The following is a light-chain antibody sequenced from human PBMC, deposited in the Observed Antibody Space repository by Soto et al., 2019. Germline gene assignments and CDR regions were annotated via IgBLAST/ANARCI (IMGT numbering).Light chain of an antibody. CDR1: QSPVTTDGNTY. CDR2: KVS. V-gene: IGKV2-30*01. J-gene: IGKJ2*01. Sequence: DIVMTQSPLSLPVTLGQPASISCRSSQSPVTTDGNTYLNWFQQRPGQSPRRLIYKVSIRDSGVPDRFSGSGSGTEFTLKISQVEVEDVGVYFCMQGTDWPYTFGQGTKLEI. CDR3: MQGTDWPYT.